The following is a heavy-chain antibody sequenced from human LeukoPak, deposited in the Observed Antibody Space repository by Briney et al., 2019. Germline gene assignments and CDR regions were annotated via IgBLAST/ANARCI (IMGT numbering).Heavy chain of an antibody. V-gene: IGHV4-4*02. CDR2: MYHSGST. J-gene: IGHJ4*02. D-gene: IGHD3-3*01. CDR1: GGSISSSNW. CDR3: ARDRTIFGVIIDEGGFDF. Sequence: SETLSLTCGVSGGSISSSNWWSWVRQPPWNGLEWIGDMYHSGSTNYNPSLKSRVIISVDKSKNQFSLKLSSVTAADTAVYYCARDRTIFGVIIDEGGFDFWGQGTLVTVSS.